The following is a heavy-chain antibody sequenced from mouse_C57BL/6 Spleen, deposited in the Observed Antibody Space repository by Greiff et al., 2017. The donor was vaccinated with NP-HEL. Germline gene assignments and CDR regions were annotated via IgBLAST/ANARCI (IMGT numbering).Heavy chain of an antibody. D-gene: IGHD1-1*01. CDR2: IYPGDGDT. V-gene: IGHV1-80*01. J-gene: IGHJ1*03. Sequence: QVQLKQSGAELVKPGASVKISCKASGYAFSSYWMNWVKQRPGKGLEWIGQIYPGDGDTNYHGKFKGKATLTSDKSSSTAYMQLSSLTSEDSAVYFCARWDYYGSSSRYFDVWGTGTTVTVSS. CDR1: GYAFSSYW. CDR3: ARWDYYGSSSRYFDV.